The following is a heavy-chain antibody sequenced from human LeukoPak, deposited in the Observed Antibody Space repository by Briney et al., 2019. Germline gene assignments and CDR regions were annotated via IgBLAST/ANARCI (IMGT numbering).Heavy chain of an antibody. Sequence: ASVKVSCKASGYTFTSYGISWVRQAPGQRLEWMGWVHAGTGNTKYSQKFQGRVTITRDTSANTVYMELSRLRPEDTAVYYCARDITIGTTRFDPWGQGTLVTVSP. CDR1: GYTFTSYG. J-gene: IGHJ5*02. V-gene: IGHV1-3*01. CDR3: ARDITIGTTRFDP. D-gene: IGHD1-1*01. CDR2: VHAGTGNT.